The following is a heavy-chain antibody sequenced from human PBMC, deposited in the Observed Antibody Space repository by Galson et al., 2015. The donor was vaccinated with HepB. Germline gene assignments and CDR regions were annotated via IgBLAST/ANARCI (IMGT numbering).Heavy chain of an antibody. D-gene: IGHD3-16*02. V-gene: IGHV1-69*13. Sequence: SVKASCKASGGTFSSYAISWVRQAPGQGLEWMGGIIPIFGTANYAQKFQGRVTITADESTSTAYMELSSLRSEDTAVYYCARDLERYYDYVWGSYRSPMRGAFDIWGQGTMVTVSS. CDR3: ARDLERYYDYVWGSYRSPMRGAFDI. CDR2: IIPIFGTA. J-gene: IGHJ3*02. CDR1: GGTFSSYA.